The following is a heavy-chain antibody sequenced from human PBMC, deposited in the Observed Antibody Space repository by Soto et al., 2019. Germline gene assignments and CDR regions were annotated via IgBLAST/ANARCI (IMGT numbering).Heavy chain of an antibody. J-gene: IGHJ6*02. D-gene: IGHD2-21*01. CDR2: IYSGGST. CDR3: ARAGKHYYYGMDV. V-gene: IGHV3-53*01. CDR1: GFTVSSNY. Sequence: PGGSLRLSCAAFGFTVSSNYMSWVRQAPGKGLEWVSVIYSGGSTYYADSVKGRFTISRDNSKNTLYLQMNSLRAEDTAVYYCARAGKHYYYGMDVWGQGTTVTVSS.